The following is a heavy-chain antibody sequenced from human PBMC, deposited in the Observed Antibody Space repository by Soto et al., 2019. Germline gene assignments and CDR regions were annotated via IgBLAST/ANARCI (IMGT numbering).Heavy chain of an antibody. V-gene: IGHV4-61*01. D-gene: IGHD4-17*01. Sequence: QVQLQESGPRLVQPSETLSLTCSVSGGSVSSDSYYWSWIRQPPGAGLEWIGYIYFSGTTNYNPPLERRVTLLVDSSKNQFSLKLSSVTAADTAVYYCARSPDSGDYVDYWGQGTLVAVSS. J-gene: IGHJ4*02. CDR2: IYFSGTT. CDR1: GGSVSSDSYY. CDR3: ARSPDSGDYVDY.